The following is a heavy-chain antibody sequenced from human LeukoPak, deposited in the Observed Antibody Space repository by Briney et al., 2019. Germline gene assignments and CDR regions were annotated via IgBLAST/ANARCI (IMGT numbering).Heavy chain of an antibody. J-gene: IGHJ4*02. V-gene: IGHV1-46*01. CDR1: GYTFTSYY. D-gene: IGHD3-22*01. Sequence: ASVKVSCKASGYTFTSYYMHWVRQAPGQGLEWMGIINPSGGSTSYAQEFQGRVTMTRDTSTSTVYMELSSLRSEDTAVYYCARDRTYYYDSSGLDYWGQGTLVTVSS. CDR3: ARDRTYYYDSSGLDY. CDR2: INPSGGST.